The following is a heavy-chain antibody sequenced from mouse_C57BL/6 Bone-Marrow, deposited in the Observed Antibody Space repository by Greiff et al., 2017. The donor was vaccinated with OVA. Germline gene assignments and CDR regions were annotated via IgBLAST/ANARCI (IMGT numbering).Heavy chain of an antibody. D-gene: IGHD2-5*01. J-gene: IGHJ4*01. CDR1: GFTFSDYY. V-gene: IGHV5-12*01. CDR3: ARHDYSNTSYYAMDY. Sequence: EVKVVESGGGLVQPGGSLKLSCAASGFTFSDYYMYWVRQTPEKRLEWVAYISNGGGSTYYPDTVKGRFTMSGDNAKNTPYMQLSRLKSEDTAMYDCARHDYSNTSYYAMDYWGQGTSVTVSS. CDR2: ISNGGGST.